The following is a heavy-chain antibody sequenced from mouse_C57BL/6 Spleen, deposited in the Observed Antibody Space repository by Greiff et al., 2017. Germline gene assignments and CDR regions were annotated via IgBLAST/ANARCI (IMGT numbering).Heavy chain of an antibody. Sequence: LQPGAELVRPGTSVKLSCKASGYTFTSNWMHCVKQRPGQGLEWIGVIDPSDSYTNYNQKFKGKATLTVDTSSSTAYKQLSSLTSEDSAVYYCAREDYGSSSPYYAMDYWGQGTSVTVSS. CDR3: AREDYGSSSPYYAMDY. CDR2: IDPSDSYT. V-gene: IGHV1-59*01. D-gene: IGHD1-1*01. CDR1: GYTFTSNW. J-gene: IGHJ4*01.